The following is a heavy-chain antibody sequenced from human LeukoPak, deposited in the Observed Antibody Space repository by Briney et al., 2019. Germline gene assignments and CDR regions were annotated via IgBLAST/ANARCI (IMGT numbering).Heavy chain of an antibody. CDR3: AREADNGDYPMNS. Sequence: GGSLRLSCAASGFTITNSWMHWVRQAPGKGLVWVSRISSDGSSLDYADSVKGRFTISRDIAKNTLYLQMSSLRPEDTAVYYCAREADNGDYPMNSWGHGTLVSVSS. CDR1: GFTITNSW. V-gene: IGHV3-74*01. D-gene: IGHD4-17*01. CDR2: ISSDGSSL. J-gene: IGHJ5*01.